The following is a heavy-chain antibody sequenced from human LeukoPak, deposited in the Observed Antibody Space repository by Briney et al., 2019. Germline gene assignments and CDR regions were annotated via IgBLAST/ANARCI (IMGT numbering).Heavy chain of an antibody. CDR1: GGTFSSYA. CDR2: IIPIFGTA. Sequence: SVKVSYKASGGTFSSYAISWVRQAPGQGLEWMGGIIPIFGTANYAQKFQGRVTITADESTSTAYMEPSSLRSEDTAVYYCASMYGYYDSSGYPDPTDAFDIWGQGTMVTVSS. CDR3: ASMYGYYDSSGYPDPTDAFDI. V-gene: IGHV1-69*01. J-gene: IGHJ3*02. D-gene: IGHD3-22*01.